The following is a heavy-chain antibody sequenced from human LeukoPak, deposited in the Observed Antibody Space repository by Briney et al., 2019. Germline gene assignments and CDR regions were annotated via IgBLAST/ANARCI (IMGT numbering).Heavy chain of an antibody. CDR1: GGSISNFY. D-gene: IGHD5-18*01. Sequence: SETLSLTCTVSGGSISNFYWSWIRQPPGKGLEWIGYIYYTGSTNYNPSLKSRVTISVDTSKNQFSLKLSSVTAADTAVYYCARGGYSYGTILHGSYYFDYWGQGTLVTVSS. CDR2: IYYTGST. J-gene: IGHJ4*02. CDR3: ARGGYSYGTILHGSYYFDY. V-gene: IGHV4-59*12.